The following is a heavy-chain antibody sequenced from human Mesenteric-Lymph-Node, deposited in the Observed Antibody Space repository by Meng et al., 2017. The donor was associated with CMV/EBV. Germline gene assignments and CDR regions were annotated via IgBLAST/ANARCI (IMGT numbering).Heavy chain of an antibody. D-gene: IGHD4-17*01. J-gene: IGHJ4*02. CDR3: ARVLDYGDYAGGFDY. CDR1: GYTFTSYG. V-gene: IGHV1-18*01. CDR2: ISAYNGNT. Sequence: ASVKVSCKASGYTFTSYGISWVRQAPGQGLEWMGWISAYNGNTNYAQKLQGRVTMTTDTSTSTAYMELRSLRSDDTAVYYCARVLDYGDYAGGFDYWGQGTLVTVSS.